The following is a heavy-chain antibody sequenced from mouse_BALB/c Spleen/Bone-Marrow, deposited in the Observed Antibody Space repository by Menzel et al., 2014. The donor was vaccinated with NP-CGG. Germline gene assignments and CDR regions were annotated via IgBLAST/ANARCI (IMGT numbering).Heavy chain of an antibody. Sequence: EVKLVESGGGLVQPGGSRKLSCAASGFTFSNFGMHWVRQAPEKGLEWVAYISSGSNTIYYADTVKGRFTISRDNPKSTLFLQMTSLRSEDTANYYCARGGSLPGGFAYWGQGTLVTVSA. CDR2: ISSGSNTI. D-gene: IGHD6-2*01. V-gene: IGHV5-17*02. CDR3: ARGGSLPGGFAY. J-gene: IGHJ3*01. CDR1: GFTFSNFG.